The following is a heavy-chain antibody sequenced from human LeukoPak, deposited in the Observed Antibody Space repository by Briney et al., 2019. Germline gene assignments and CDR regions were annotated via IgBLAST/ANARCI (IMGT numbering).Heavy chain of an antibody. CDR2: ISYDGSNK. V-gene: IGHV3-30*19. CDR1: GFTFSSYG. Sequence: GALRLSCAASGFTFSSYGMHWVRQAPGKGLEWVAVISYDGSNKYYADSVKGRFTISRDNSKNTLYLQMNSLRAEDTAVYYCARDLGVVGTFDYWGQGTLVTVSS. CDR3: ARDLGVVGTFDY. D-gene: IGHD2-2*01. J-gene: IGHJ4*02.